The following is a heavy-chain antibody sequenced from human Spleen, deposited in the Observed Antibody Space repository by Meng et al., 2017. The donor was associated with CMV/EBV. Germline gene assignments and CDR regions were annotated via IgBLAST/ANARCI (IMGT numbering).Heavy chain of an antibody. D-gene: IGHD4-17*01. V-gene: IGHV6-1*01. CDR1: GDSVTSNSAA. J-gene: IGHJ4*02. CDR2: TYYRSRWYY. Sequence: IAGDSVTSNSAAWSWLRQSPSRGLEWLGRTYYRSRWYYDYAPSLISRISISPDTSENQFSLQLNSVTPADTAVYYCARDDYGFYFDYWGQGTLVTVSS. CDR3: ARDDYGFYFDY.